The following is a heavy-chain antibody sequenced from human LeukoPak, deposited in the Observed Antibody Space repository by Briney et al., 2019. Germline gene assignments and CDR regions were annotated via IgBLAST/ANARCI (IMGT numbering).Heavy chain of an antibody. CDR1: GFTFSSYS. Sequence: GGSLRLSCAASGFTFSSYSMNWVCQAPGKGLEWVSSISSSSSYIYYADSVKGRFTISRDNAKNSLYLQMNSLRAEDTAVYYCARAPSPLAVAGTDYWGQGTLVAVSS. D-gene: IGHD6-19*01. J-gene: IGHJ4*02. CDR2: ISSSSSYI. V-gene: IGHV3-21*01. CDR3: ARAPSPLAVAGTDY.